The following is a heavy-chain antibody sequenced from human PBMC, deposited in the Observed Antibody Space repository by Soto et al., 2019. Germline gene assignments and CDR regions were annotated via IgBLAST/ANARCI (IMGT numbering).Heavy chain of an antibody. V-gene: IGHV3-7*01. D-gene: IGHD2-2*01. J-gene: IGHJ6*02. Sequence: EMQLVESGGGLVQPGGSLRLSCAASGFTFSSYWMSWVRQAPGKGLEWVANIKQDGSEKYYVDSVKGRFTISRDNAKNSLYLQMNRLRAEDTAVYYCARDPSIVLVPAATYYYYYYGMDVWGQGTTVTVSS. CDR2: IKQDGSEK. CDR1: GFTFSSYW. CDR3: ARDPSIVLVPAATYYYYYYGMDV.